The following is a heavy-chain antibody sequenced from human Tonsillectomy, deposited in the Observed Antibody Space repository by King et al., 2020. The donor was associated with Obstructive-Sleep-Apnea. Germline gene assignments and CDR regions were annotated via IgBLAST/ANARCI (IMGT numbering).Heavy chain of an antibody. CDR2: IKQDGSEK. CDR1: GFTFTTYW. D-gene: IGHD1-26*01. CDR3: ARDKSVGASLFDY. J-gene: IGHJ4*02. Sequence: VQLVESGGGLVQPGGCLRLSCAASGFTFTTYWMTWVRQVPGKGLEWVANIKQDGSEKYYVDSVKGRFTISRDNAKKSLYLQMNSLRAEDTAVYYCARDKSVGASLFDYWGQGTLVTVSS. V-gene: IGHV3-7*03.